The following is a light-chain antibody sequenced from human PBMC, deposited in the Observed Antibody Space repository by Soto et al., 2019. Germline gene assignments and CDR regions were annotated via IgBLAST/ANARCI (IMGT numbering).Light chain of an antibody. Sequence: QSALTQPASVSGSPGQSITISCTGTSSDVGSYNLVSWYQQHPGKAPKLVIYDVNKRPSGVSNRFSGSKSGNTASLTISGLQAEDEADYYCCSYAGSSTWVFGVGTKVTVL. CDR3: CSYAGSSTWV. V-gene: IGLV2-23*02. CDR1: SSDVGSYNL. J-gene: IGLJ3*02. CDR2: DVN.